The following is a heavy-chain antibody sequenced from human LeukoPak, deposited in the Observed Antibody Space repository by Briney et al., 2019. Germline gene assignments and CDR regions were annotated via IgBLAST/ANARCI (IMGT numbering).Heavy chain of an antibody. J-gene: IGHJ6*03. CDR3: AKLSGMYYYDSSGYFPISDYYYYYMDV. Sequence: GGSLRLSCAASGFTFSSYGMHWVRQAPGKGLEWVAFIRYDGSNKYYADSVKGRFTISRDNSKNTLYLQMNRLRAEDTAVYYCAKLSGMYYYDSSGYFPISDYYYYYMDVWGKGTTVTISS. D-gene: IGHD3-22*01. V-gene: IGHV3-30*02. CDR2: IRYDGSNK. CDR1: GFTFSSYG.